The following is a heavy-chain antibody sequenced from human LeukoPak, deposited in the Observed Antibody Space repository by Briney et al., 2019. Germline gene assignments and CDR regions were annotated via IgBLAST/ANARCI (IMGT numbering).Heavy chain of an antibody. J-gene: IGHJ4*02. CDR1: GFTFSSYA. Sequence: GGSLRLSCAASGFTFSSYAISWVRQAPGKGLEWVSAISGSGGSTYYADSVKGRFTISRDNSKNTLYLQMNSLRADDTAVYYCARDRLDYYYGSSFLDYWGQGTLVTVSS. CDR2: ISGSGGST. CDR3: ARDRLDYYYGSSFLDY. V-gene: IGHV3-23*01. D-gene: IGHD3-10*01.